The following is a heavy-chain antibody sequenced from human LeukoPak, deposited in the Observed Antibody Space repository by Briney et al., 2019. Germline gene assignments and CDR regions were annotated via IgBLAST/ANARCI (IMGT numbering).Heavy chain of an antibody. V-gene: IGHV1-24*01. CDR3: TTAPYYDVTGYPYYFED. Sequence: ASVRVSCKVSGYTLNELSLHWVRQIPGIGHEWMGGFDPEDAKTIYALKFQGRVNMTEDTSTDTAYMELSSLRFEDTAVYYCTTAPYYDVTGYPYYFEDWGQGTLVTVSS. J-gene: IGHJ4*02. D-gene: IGHD3-22*01. CDR1: GYTLNELS. CDR2: FDPEDAKT.